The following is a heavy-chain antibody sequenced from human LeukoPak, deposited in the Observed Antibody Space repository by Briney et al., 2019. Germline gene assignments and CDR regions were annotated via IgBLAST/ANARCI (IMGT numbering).Heavy chain of an antibody. V-gene: IGHV3-30*04. D-gene: IGHD5-18*01. CDR2: ISYDGSNK. Sequence: GGSLRLSCAASGFTFSSYAMHWVRQAPGKGLEWVAVISYDGSNKYYADSVKGRFTISRDNSKNTLYLQMNSLRAEDTAVYYCARADGYSYGPNAFDIWGQGTMVTVSS. CDR1: GFTFSSYA. J-gene: IGHJ3*02. CDR3: ARADGYSYGPNAFDI.